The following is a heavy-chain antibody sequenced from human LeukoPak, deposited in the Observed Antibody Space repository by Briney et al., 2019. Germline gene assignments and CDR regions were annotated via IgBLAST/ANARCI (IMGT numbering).Heavy chain of an antibody. CDR1: GFTFSNFW. D-gene: IGHD5-12*01. V-gene: IGHV3-7*05. CDR2: IKEDGSDK. CDR3: ARDIGYHTFDY. J-gene: IGHJ4*02. Sequence: QPGGSLRLSCAASGFTFSNFWMAWVRQAPGKGLEWVAHIKEDGSDKKYVDSVKGRFTISRDNPKNSLYLQMNSLRAGDTAAYYCARDIGYHTFDYWGQGGLVTVSS.